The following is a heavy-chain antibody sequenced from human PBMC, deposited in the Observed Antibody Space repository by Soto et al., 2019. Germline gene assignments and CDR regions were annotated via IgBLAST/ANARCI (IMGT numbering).Heavy chain of an antibody. J-gene: IGHJ6*02. CDR2: MYNTGST. V-gene: IGHV4-59*01. CDR3: ARDLWGYCGTDCYPLDV. CDR1: GGSISSYY. D-gene: IGHD2-21*02. Sequence: SETLSLTCTVSGGSISSYYWSWIRQPPGKGLEWIGYMYNTGSTVYNPSLRSRVTISVDTSKNQFSLKLNAVTAADTAVYYCARDLWGYCGTDCYPLDVWGQGTTVTVS.